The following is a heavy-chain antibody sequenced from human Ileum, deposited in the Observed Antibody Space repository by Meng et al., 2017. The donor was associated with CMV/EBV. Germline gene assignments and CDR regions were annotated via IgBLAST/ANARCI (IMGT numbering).Heavy chain of an antibody. CDR2: ISYSGTA. J-gene: IGHJ4*02. Sequence: QRPRQESGPGLGKPSGDLSLTCPGSGGSISSRLYYWGWIRQPPGKGLEWIGTISYSGTAFYNLSLKSRVAISIDTSKFQFSLKLSSVTATDTAVYYCARDSTYPSGPDYWGQGTLVTGSS. CDR1: GGSISSRLYY. V-gene: IGHV4-39*07. CDR3: ARDSTYPSGPDY. D-gene: IGHD3-10*01.